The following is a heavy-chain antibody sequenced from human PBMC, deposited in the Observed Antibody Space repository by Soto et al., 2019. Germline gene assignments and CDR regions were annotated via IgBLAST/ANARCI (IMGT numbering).Heavy chain of an antibody. D-gene: IGHD3-3*01. V-gene: IGHV4-31*03. CDR1: GGTISSGGYY. J-gene: IGHJ5*02. CDR2: IYYSGST. Sequence: SETLSLTCTVSGGTISSGGYYWSWIRQHPGKGLEWIGYIYYSGSTYYNPSLKSRVTISVDTSKNQFSLKLSFVTAADTAVYYCARRTIFGVVMPNWFDPWGQGTLVTVSS. CDR3: ARRTIFGVVMPNWFDP.